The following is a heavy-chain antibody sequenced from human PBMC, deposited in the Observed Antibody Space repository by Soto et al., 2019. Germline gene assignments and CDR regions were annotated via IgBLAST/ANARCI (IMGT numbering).Heavy chain of an antibody. CDR1: GFTFSSYA. Sequence: GGSLRLSCAASGFTFSSYAMSWVRQAPGKGLEWVSAISGSGGSTYYADSVKGRFTISRDNSKNTLYLQMNSLRAEDTAVYYCAKTILGYCSSTSCYLYYYYYYMDVWGKGTTVTVSS. J-gene: IGHJ6*03. D-gene: IGHD2-2*01. V-gene: IGHV3-23*01. CDR2: ISGSGGST. CDR3: AKTILGYCSSTSCYLYYYYYYMDV.